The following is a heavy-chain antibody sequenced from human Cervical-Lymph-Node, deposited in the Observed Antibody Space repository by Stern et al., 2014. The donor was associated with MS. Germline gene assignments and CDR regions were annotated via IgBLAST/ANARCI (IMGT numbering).Heavy chain of an antibody. CDR1: GFTFSTYP. CDR2: ISYDGSNK. D-gene: IGHD6-19*01. Sequence: VQLVQSGGGVVQPGRSLRLSCAASGFTFSTYPIHWVRQAPGKGLEWVALISYDGSNKYYADSVEGRFTISRDNSKITLYLQMNSLRADDTAVYYCARGRVRGDSSGWYYWGQGTLVTVSS. J-gene: IGHJ4*02. CDR3: ARGRVRGDSSGWYY. V-gene: IGHV3-30*04.